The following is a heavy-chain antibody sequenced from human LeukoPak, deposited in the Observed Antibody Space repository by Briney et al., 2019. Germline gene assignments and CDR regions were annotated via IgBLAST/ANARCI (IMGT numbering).Heavy chain of an antibody. CDR2: IYYSGST. D-gene: IGHD2/OR15-2a*01. Sequence: SETLSLTCTVSGGSISSYYWSRIRQPPGKGLEWIGYIYYSGSTNYNPSLKSRVTISVDTSKNQFSLKLSSVTAADTAVYYCARVSTLFDPWGQGTLVTVSS. J-gene: IGHJ5*02. V-gene: IGHV4-59*08. CDR3: ARVSTLFDP. CDR1: GGSISSYY.